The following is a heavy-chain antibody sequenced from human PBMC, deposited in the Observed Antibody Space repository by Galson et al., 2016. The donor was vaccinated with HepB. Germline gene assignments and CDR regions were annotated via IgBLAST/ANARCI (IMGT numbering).Heavy chain of an antibody. CDR1: GGSVTRRNW. D-gene: IGHD1-26*01. CDR3: ARQGDGTYVYTFDL. V-gene: IGHV4-4*02. CDR2: IHHDGRT. J-gene: IGHJ2*01. Sequence: SETLSLTCAVSGGSVTRRNWWSWVRQPPGKRLEWIAEIHHDGRTNYNPSLKSRVAISMDKSKNQLSLNLNSVTAADTAVYYCARQGDGTYVYTFDLWGRGTLVTV.